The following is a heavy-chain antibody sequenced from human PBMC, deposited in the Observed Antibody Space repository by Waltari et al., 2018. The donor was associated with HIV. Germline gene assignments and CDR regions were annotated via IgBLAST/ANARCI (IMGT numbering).Heavy chain of an antibody. J-gene: IGHJ4*02. CDR3: VWGLDKYEIIDDSLFSPDH. D-gene: IGHD3-16*01. Sequence: QVHLVESGGGVVQPGRSLRLSCVASGFDFSVNGLPWVRQAPGEGLEWLAVISHDGSRKEYTEKIRGRFAVSRDNCKNTLFLHLTDVRPEDAAVYYCVWGLDKYEIIDDSLFSPDHWGQGTLVIVSS. V-gene: IGHV3-30*03. CDR1: GFDFSVNG. CDR2: ISHDGSRK.